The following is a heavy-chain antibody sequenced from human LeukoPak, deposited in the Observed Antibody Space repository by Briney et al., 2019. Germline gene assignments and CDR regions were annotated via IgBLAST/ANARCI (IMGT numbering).Heavy chain of an antibody. CDR2: ISTSSSTI. J-gene: IGHJ4*02. V-gene: IGHV3-48*02. Sequence: PGGSLRLSCGASGLTFSSFNLDLVRQAPGKGLEWVSYISTSSSTIYYADSVKGRFTISRDNAMNSLYLQMNSLRDEDTAVYYCARATGDCWGQGTLVTVSS. D-gene: IGHD7-27*01. CDR1: GLTFSSFN. CDR3: ARATGDC.